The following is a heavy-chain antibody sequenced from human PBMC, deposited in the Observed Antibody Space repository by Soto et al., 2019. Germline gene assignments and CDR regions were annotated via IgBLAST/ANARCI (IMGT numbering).Heavy chain of an antibody. D-gene: IGHD3-10*01. V-gene: IGHV4-31*03. Sequence: PSETLSLTCTVSGGSISSGGYYWSWIRQHPGKGLEWIGYIYYSGSTYYNPSLKSRVTISVDTSKNQFSLKLSSVTAADTAVYYCARAPYGSGSYYSLAPFDYWGQGTLVTVSS. J-gene: IGHJ4*02. CDR1: GGSISSGGYY. CDR2: IYYSGST. CDR3: ARAPYGSGSYYSLAPFDY.